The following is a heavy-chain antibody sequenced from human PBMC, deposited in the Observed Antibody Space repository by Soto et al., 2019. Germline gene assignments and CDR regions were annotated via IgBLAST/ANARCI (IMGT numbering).Heavy chain of an antibody. CDR1: GGTLSSYA. CDR3: TNWRASFNFDY. Sequence: GASVKVSCKASGGTLSSYAISWVRQAPGQGLEWMGGIIPIFGTANYAQKFQGRVTITADESTSTAYMELSSLRTEDTAVYYCTNWRASFNFDYWGQGALVTVSS. J-gene: IGHJ4*02. V-gene: IGHV1-69*01. CDR2: IIPIFGTA.